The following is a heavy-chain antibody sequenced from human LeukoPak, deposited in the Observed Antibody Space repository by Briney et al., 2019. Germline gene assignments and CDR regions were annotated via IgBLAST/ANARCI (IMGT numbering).Heavy chain of an antibody. CDR3: AREEHYRRYFAL. J-gene: IGHJ2*01. CDR1: EFTVSSNY. D-gene: IGHD3-16*02. CDR2: SYSGGSS. Sequence: GGSLRLSCAASEFTVSSNYMSWVRQAPGKGLEWVSVSYSGGSSYYADSVKGRFTISRDNSKNTLYLQMNTLRAEDTAVYFCAREEHYRRYFALWGRGTLVTVSS. V-gene: IGHV3-53*01.